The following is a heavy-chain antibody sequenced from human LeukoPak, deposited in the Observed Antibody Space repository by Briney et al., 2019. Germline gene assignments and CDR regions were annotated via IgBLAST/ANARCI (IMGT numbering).Heavy chain of an antibody. CDR2: ISSTSIYI. V-gene: IGHV3-21*01. J-gene: IGHJ4*02. CDR1: GFTFSSYS. CDR3: ARFVWSTGYYHDY. D-gene: IGHD3-22*01. Sequence: GSLRLSCAASGFTFSSYSMGWVRQAPGKGLEWVSSISSTSIYISYEDSVKGRFTISRDNAKNSLYLQMNSLRAEDTAVYYCARFVWSTGYYHDYWGQGTLVTVS.